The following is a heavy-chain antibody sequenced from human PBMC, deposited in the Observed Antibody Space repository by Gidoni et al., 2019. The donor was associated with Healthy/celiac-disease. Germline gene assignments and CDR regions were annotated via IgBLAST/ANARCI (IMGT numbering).Heavy chain of an antibody. CDR3: ARHSSGWYFDNWFDP. CDR2: IDPSDSYT. Sequence: EVQLVQSGAEWIKPGATLRLSCKGSRDSFIRYWISCVRPMPGKGLEWMGRIDPSDSYTNYSPSFQGHVTISADKSISTAYLQWSSLKASDTAMYYCARHSSGWYFDNWFDPWGQGTLVTVSS. CDR1: RDSFIRYW. J-gene: IGHJ5*02. V-gene: IGHV5-10-1*01. D-gene: IGHD6-19*01.